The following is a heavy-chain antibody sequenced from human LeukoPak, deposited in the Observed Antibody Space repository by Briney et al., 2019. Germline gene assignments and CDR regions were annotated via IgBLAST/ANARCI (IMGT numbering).Heavy chain of an antibody. V-gene: IGHV1-18*01. D-gene: IGHD1-26*01. J-gene: IGHJ4*02. Sequence: ASVKVSCKASGYTFTSYGISWVRQAPGQGLEWMGWISAYNGNTNYAQKLQGRVTTTTDTSTSTAYMELRSLRYDDTAVNYCARREWELLGYFDYWGQGTLVTVSA. CDR3: ARREWELLGYFDY. CDR2: ISAYNGNT. CDR1: GYTFTSYG.